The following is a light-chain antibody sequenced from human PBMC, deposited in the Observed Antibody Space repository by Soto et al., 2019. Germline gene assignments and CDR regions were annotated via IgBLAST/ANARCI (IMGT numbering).Light chain of an antibody. CDR3: VSYTNTNTYV. Sequence: QSALTQPASVSGSPGQSITISCTGTSSDVGGYNFLSWYQHHPARAPKLVIYDLTYRPSGVSNRFRGSKSGNTAYLTISGFQAEDEADYYCVSYTNTNTYVFGSGTKLTVL. CDR1: SSDVGGYNF. V-gene: IGLV2-14*03. CDR2: DLT. J-gene: IGLJ1*01.